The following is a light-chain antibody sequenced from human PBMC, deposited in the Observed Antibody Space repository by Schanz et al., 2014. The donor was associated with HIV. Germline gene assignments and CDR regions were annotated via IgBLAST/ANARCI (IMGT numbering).Light chain of an antibody. CDR3: SSYTSSSTGV. CDR2: EVY. CDR1: SSDLGSYDY. Sequence: QSALTQPASVSGSPGQSITISCTGTSSDLGSYDYVSWYQQHPGKGPKLMIYEVYKRPSGVSDRFSGSKSGNTASLTISGLQAEDEADYYCSSYTSSSTGVFGGGTKLTV. V-gene: IGLV2-14*01. J-gene: IGLJ3*02.